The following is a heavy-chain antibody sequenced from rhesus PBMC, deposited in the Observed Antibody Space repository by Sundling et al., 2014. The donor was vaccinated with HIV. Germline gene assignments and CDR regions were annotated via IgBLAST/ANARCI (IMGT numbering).Heavy chain of an antibody. Sequence: QVQLQESGPGLVKPSETLSLTCAVSGGSFSSDYWSWIRQSPGKGLEWIGYIYGGGGSTSYNSSLKSRLTISTDTSKNQFSLSLTSVTAADTAVYYCTRKFRNLLDVWGPGVPVTVSS. CDR3: TRKFRNLLDV. V-gene: IGHV4-147*01. CDR2: IYGGGGST. D-gene: IGHD2-15*01. CDR1: GGSFSSDY. J-gene: IGHJ5-1*01.